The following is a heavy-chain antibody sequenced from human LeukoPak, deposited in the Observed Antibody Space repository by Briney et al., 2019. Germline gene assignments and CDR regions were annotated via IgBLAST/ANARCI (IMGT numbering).Heavy chain of an antibody. J-gene: IGHJ4*02. CDR2: ISGSGGST. Sequence: PGGSLRLSCAASGSTFSSYAMSWVRQAPGQGLEWISAISGSGGSTYYADSVQGRFTISRDNSKNTLYLQMNSLRAEDTAVYYCAKDGPSSFYYDSSGYNCFDYWGQGALVTVSS. D-gene: IGHD3-22*01. CDR3: AKDGPSSFYYDSSGYNCFDY. CDR1: GSTFSSYA. V-gene: IGHV3-23*01.